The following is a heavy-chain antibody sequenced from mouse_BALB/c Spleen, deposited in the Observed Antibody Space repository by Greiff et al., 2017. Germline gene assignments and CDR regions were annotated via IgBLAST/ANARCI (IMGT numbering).Heavy chain of an antibody. D-gene: IGHD2-4*01. CDR3: ARDDYAWLAY. CDR1: GFSLTSYG. V-gene: IGHV2-9*02. CDR2: IWAGGST. Sequence: VQLVESGPGLVAPSQSLSITCTVSGFSLTSYGVHWVRQPPGKGLEWLGVIWAGGSTNYNSAFMSRLSISKDNSKSQVFLKMNSLQTDDTAMYYCARDDYAWLAYWGQGTLVTVSA. J-gene: IGHJ3*01.